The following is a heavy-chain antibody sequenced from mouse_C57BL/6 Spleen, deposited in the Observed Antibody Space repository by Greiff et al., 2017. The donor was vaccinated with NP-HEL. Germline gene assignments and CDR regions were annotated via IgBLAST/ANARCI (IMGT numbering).Heavy chain of an antibody. CDR1: GYTFTSYG. D-gene: IGHD1-1*01. Sequence: QVQLQQSGAELARPGASVKLSCKASGYTFTSYGISWVKQRTGQGLEWIGEIYPRSGNTYYNEKFKGKATLTADKSSSTAYMELRSLTSEDSAVYFCARDCYYGRSYEGYFDYWGQGTTLTGSS. CDR2: IYPRSGNT. CDR3: ARDCYYGRSYEGYFDY. V-gene: IGHV1-81*01. J-gene: IGHJ2*01.